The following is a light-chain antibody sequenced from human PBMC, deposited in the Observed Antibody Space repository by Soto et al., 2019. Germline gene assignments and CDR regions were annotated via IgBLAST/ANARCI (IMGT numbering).Light chain of an antibody. CDR1: QSVTSN. V-gene: IGKV3-15*01. CDR2: GAS. CDR3: QQYNNWPFT. J-gene: IGKJ5*01. Sequence: ELMMTQSPATLSVYPGERATLSCRASQSVTSNLAWYQQKPGQAPRLLIYGASNRATGIPGRFGGSGFGTEFTLTISSLQSEDFAVYYCQQYNNWPFTFGQGTRLE.